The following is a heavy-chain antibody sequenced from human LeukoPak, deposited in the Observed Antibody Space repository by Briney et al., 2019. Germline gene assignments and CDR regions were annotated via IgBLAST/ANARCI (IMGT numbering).Heavy chain of an antibody. CDR2: IYYSGST. CDR3: ARDKNGYGGNFDY. D-gene: IGHD4-23*01. V-gene: IGHV4-39*07. J-gene: IGHJ4*02. Sequence: SETLSLTCTVSGGSISSSSYYWGWIRQPPGKGLEWIGRIYYSGSTYYNPSLKSRVTISVDTSKNQFSLKLSSVTAADTAVYYCARDKNGYGGNFDYWGQGTLVTVSS. CDR1: GGSISSSSYY.